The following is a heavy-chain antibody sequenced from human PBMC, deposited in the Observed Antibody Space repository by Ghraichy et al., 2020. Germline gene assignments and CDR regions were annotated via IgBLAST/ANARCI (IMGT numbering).Heavy chain of an antibody. CDR2: IIPIFGRA. CDR1: GGTFSSCA. J-gene: IGHJ6*02. V-gene: IGHV1-69*13. Sequence: SVKVSCKASGGTFSSCAVSWVRQAPGQGLEWMGGIIPIFGRADYAQKFQGRVTITADESTSTAYMELSSLRSEDTAVYYCARVPDQTHNSYYYGMDVWGQGTTVTVSS. CDR3: ARVPDQTHNSYYYGMDV. D-gene: IGHD1-1*01.